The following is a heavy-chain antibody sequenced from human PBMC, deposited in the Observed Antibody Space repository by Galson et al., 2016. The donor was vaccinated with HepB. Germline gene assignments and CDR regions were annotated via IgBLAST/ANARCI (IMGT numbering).Heavy chain of an antibody. J-gene: IGHJ2*01. CDR1: GDSITSGRYY. D-gene: IGHD3-22*01. Sequence: SETLSLTCTVSGDSITSGRYYWSWMRQPPGKGLEWIGSIYYSGDSYYNPSLKSRLTISVDTSKNQFSLNLRSVTAADTAVYYCARLPPYDSSGYYGWYFDLWGRGTLVIVSS. CDR3: ARLPPYDSSGYYGWYFDL. CDR2: IYYSGDS. V-gene: IGHV4-39*01.